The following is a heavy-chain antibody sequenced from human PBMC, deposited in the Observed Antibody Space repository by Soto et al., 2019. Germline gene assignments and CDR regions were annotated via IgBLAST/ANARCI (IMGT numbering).Heavy chain of an antibody. CDR3: ARGINMVRGVIITSDY. Sequence: ASVKVSCKASGYTFSSYAMRWVRQAPGQRLECMGWIKTGNGNTKYSQNFQGRVTITRDTSASTVYMELSSLRSEDTAVYYCARGINMVRGVIITSDYWGQGTLVTVSS. CDR2: IKTGNGNT. V-gene: IGHV1-3*04. CDR1: GYTFSSYA. J-gene: IGHJ4*02. D-gene: IGHD3-10*01.